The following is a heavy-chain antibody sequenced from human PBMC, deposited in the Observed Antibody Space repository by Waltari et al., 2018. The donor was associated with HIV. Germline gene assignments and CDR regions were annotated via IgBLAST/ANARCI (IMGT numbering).Heavy chain of an antibody. CDR2: IIPMFGPA. CDR1: GGTFTSYS. CDR3: ARGGGPTVTTRYYYYGLDV. Sequence: QVQLVQSGAEVKKPGSSVKVSCTASGGTFTSYSVSWVRPAPGQGLEWMGGIIPMFGPAIYAQSFQGRLIITADESTSTAYMELSSLRSDDTAVYYCARGGGPTVTTRYYYYGLDVWGRGTTVTVS. D-gene: IGHD4-4*01. V-gene: IGHV1-69*13. J-gene: IGHJ6*02.